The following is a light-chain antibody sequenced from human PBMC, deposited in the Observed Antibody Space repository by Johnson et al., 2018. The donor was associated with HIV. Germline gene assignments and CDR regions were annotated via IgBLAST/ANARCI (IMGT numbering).Light chain of an antibody. CDR3: GTWDSSLILYV. CDR2: DNN. V-gene: IGLV1-51*01. CDR1: SSNIGNNF. J-gene: IGLJ1*01. Sequence: QSVLTQPPSVSAAPGQRVTRSYSGSSSNIGNNFVSWFRQLPLRAPKVLIYDNNERPSGIPDRFSGSKSGPSATLGITGLQPGDEADYYCGTWDSSLILYVFGTGTKVTVL.